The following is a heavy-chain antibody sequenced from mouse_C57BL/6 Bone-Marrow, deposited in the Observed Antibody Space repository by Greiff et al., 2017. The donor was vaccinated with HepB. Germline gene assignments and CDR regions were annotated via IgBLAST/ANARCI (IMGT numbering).Heavy chain of an antibody. CDR1: GFTFSSHA. CDR3: TRDEGVTTVVAHWYFDV. Sequence: EVHLVESGEGLVKPGGSLKLSCAASGFTFSSHAMSWVRQTPEKRLEWVAYISSGGDYIYYADTVKGRFTISRDNARNTLYLQMSSLKSEDTAMYYCTRDEGVTTVVAHWYFDVWGTGTTVTVSS. J-gene: IGHJ1*03. CDR2: ISSGGDYI. V-gene: IGHV5-9-1*02. D-gene: IGHD1-1*01.